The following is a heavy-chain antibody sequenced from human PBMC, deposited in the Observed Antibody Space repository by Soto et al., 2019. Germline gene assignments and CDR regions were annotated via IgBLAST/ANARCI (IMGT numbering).Heavy chain of an antibody. CDR2: IYPSDSDT. CDR1: GYNFAGYW. J-gene: IGHJ4*02. CDR3: ARGAVSTRTFDY. D-gene: IGHD6-19*01. V-gene: IGHV5-51*01. Sequence: GESLKISCKGSGYNFAGYWIDWLRQMPGKGLELMGIIYPSDSDTRYRPSFQGHVTISADKSISSAYLQWSSLRASDTAMYYCARGAVSTRTFDYWGQGTTVTFAS.